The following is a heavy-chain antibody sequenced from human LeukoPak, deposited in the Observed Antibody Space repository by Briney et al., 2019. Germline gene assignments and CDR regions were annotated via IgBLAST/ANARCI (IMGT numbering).Heavy chain of an antibody. D-gene: IGHD1-14*01. Sequence: PGGSLRLSCAASGFTFSSYSMNWVRQAPGKGLEWVSSISSSSSYIYYADSVKGRFTISRDNAKNSLYLQMNSLRAEDTAVYYCARDPIPTGTIASWPDEKSYYYYYYMDVWGKGTTVTVSS. V-gene: IGHV3-21*01. CDR3: ARDPIPTGTIASWPDEKSYYYYYYMDV. CDR1: GFTFSSYS. J-gene: IGHJ6*03. CDR2: ISSSSSYI.